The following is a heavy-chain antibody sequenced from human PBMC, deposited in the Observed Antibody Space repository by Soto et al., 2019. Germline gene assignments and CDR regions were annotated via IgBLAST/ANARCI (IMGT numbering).Heavy chain of an antibody. V-gene: IGHV3-9*01. CDR1: GFTFCGYA. CDR2: ISWNSGNI. Sequence: GGSLRLSCAASGFTFCGYAMHWVRQAPGKGLEWVSGISWNSGNICYADSVKGRFTISRDNAKNSLYLQMNSLRAEDTAVYYCARESPISNWNYALYYYYYGMDDWGQVTTVTASS. D-gene: IGHD1-7*01. CDR3: ARESPISNWNYALYYYYYGMDD. J-gene: IGHJ6*02.